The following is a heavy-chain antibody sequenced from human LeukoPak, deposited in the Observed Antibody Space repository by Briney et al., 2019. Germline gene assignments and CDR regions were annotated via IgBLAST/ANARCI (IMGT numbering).Heavy chain of an antibody. Sequence: TGGSLRLSCAGSGFTFSSYAMSWVRQAPGKGLEWVSAISGSGGSTYYADSVKGRFTISRDNSKNTLYLQMNSLRAEDTAVYYCAKDSSGLKHLDYWGQGTLVTVSS. D-gene: IGHD6-19*01. CDR3: AKDSSGLKHLDY. J-gene: IGHJ4*02. CDR2: ISGSGGST. V-gene: IGHV3-23*01. CDR1: GFTFSSYA.